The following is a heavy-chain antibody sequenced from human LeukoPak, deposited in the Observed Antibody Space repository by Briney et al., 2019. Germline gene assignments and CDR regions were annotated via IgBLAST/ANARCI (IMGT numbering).Heavy chain of an antibody. V-gene: IGHV3-23*01. Sequence: PGGSLRLSCAASGFTFGIYAMSWVRQAPGKGLELVSAISGSGGSTYYGDSVKGRFTISRDNSKNTLYLQMNSLRAEDTAVYYCAKDYDAVWGGTDYWGQGTLVTVSS. D-gene: IGHD3-16*01. J-gene: IGHJ4*02. CDR3: AKDYDAVWGGTDY. CDR1: GFTFGIYA. CDR2: ISGSGGST.